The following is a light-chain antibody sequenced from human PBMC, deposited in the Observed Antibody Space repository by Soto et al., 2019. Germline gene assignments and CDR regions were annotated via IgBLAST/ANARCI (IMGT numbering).Light chain of an antibody. Sequence: EIVMTQSPATLSVSPGERATLSCRASQSVSSDLAWYQQKPGQAPRLLIYDASDRATGIPDRFSGRGSGTDFTLTISSLEPEDFAVYYCQQRYNWPLTFGGGTKVEIK. J-gene: IGKJ4*01. CDR3: QQRYNWPLT. V-gene: IGKV3-11*01. CDR1: QSVSSD. CDR2: DAS.